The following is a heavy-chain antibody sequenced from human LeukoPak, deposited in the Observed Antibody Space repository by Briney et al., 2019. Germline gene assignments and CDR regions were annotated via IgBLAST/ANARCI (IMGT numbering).Heavy chain of an antibody. V-gene: IGHV3-23*01. Sequence: GGSLRLSCAASGFTFSSSAMSWVRQAPGKGLEWVSAISNNGGYTYYADSVQGRFTISRDNSKSTLCLQMNSLRAEDTAVYYCAKDGGLWVSAHWGDSWGRGTLVTVSS. CDR2: ISNNGGYT. CDR3: AKDGGLWVSAHWGDS. D-gene: IGHD7-27*01. CDR1: GFTFSSSA. J-gene: IGHJ4*02.